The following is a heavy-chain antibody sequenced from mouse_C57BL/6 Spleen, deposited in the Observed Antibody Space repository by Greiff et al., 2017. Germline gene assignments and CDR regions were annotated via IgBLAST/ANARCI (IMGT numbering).Heavy chain of an antibody. J-gene: IGHJ2*01. CDR2: ISSGSSTI. CDR3: ARPVDYYGSSYVVDY. Sequence: EVQGVESGGGLVKPGGSLKLSCAASGFTFSDSGMHWVRQAPEKGLEWVAYISSGSSTIYYADTVKGRFTISRDNAKNTLFLQMTSLRSEDTAMYYCARPVDYYGSSYVVDYWGQDTTLTVSS. V-gene: IGHV5-17*01. D-gene: IGHD1-1*01. CDR1: GFTFSDSG.